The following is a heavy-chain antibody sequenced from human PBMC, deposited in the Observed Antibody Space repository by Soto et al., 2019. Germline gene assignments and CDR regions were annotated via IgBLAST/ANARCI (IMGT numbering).Heavy chain of an antibody. CDR2: ISAYNGNT. CDR3: AGEDIVVVPAAKYRGDYYGMDV. Sequence: QVQLVQSGAEVKKPGASVKVSCKASGYTFTSYGISWVRQAPGQGLEWMGWISAYNGNTNYAQKLQGRVTMTTDTSTSTAYMELRSLRSDDTAVYYCAGEDIVVVPAAKYRGDYYGMDVWGQGTTVTVSS. CDR1: GYTFTSYG. D-gene: IGHD2-2*01. J-gene: IGHJ6*02. V-gene: IGHV1-18*01.